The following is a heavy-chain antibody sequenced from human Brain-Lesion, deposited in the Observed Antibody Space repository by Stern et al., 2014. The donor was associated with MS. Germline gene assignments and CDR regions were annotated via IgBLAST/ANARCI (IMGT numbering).Heavy chain of an antibody. J-gene: IGHJ6*02. CDR3: ARDQRGITIFGVVTDYYYLGMDV. Sequence: GQLVDSGAEVKKPGASVKVSCKTSGYIFTGYYIHWVRQAPGHGLEWMALINPNTGGTNYAQKFQGRVTMSRDTSISTAYVELSSLTSDDTAVYYCARDQRGITIFGVVTDYYYLGMDVWGQGTTVTVSS. D-gene: IGHD3-3*01. CDR1: GYIFTGYY. CDR2: INPNTGGT. V-gene: IGHV1-2*02.